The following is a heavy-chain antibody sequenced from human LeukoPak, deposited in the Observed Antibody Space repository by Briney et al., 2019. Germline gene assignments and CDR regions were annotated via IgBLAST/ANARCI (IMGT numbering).Heavy chain of an antibody. D-gene: IGHD3-10*01. CDR1: GFTFSSYW. J-gene: IGHJ4*02. CDR2: IKQDGSEK. Sequence: GGSLRLSCAASGFTFSSYWMSWVRQAPGKGLEWVANIKQDGSEKYYVDSVKGRFTISRDNAKNSLYLQMNSLRAEDTAVYYCARNGFGELYYFDYWGQGTLVTVSS. V-gene: IGHV3-7*01. CDR3: ARNGFGELYYFDY.